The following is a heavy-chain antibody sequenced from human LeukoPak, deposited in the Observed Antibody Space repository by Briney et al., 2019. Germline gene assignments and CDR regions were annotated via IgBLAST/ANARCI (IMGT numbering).Heavy chain of an antibody. J-gene: IGHJ4*02. Sequence: GGSLRLSCAASGFTFSSYWMHWVRQAPGKGLVWVSRINSDGSSTSYADSVKGRFTISRDNAKNTVYLQMNRLRADDTSVYECARGGTEWVPMEEIEYWGQGTLVTVST. CDR2: INSDGSST. CDR1: GFTFSSYW. V-gene: IGHV3-74*01. D-gene: IGHD3-3*01. CDR3: ARGGTEWVPMEEIEY.